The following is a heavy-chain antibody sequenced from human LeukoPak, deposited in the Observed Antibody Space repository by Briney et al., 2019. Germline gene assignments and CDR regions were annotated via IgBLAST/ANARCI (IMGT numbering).Heavy chain of an antibody. V-gene: IGHV4-38-2*02. CDR2: ISQSGDT. D-gene: IGHD3-16*01. CDR1: GYPISSGYD. CDR3: ARSELNDYFKY. J-gene: IGHJ4*02. Sequence: SETLSLTCTVSGYPISSGYDWDWMRQAPGKGLEWLASISQSGDTYNNPSLKSRVSLSVDTSKNQLSLKLTSVTAADTAVYFCARSELNDYFKYWGQGILVTVST.